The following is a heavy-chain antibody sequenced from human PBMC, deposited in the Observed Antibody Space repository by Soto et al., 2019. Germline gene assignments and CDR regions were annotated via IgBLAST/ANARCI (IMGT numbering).Heavy chain of an antibody. CDR3: ARGYGYKNRHYSVMDV. D-gene: IGHD5-12*01. Sequence: VMASETLSLTCTVSGDFLSSGGYYWSWIRQHPGKGLEWIGNIYYTGSPHYTPSLKSRITLSVDTSKNQFSLKLNSVTAADTAVYYCARGYGYKNRHYSVMDVWGRGTTVTVSS. J-gene: IGHJ6*02. V-gene: IGHV4-31*03. CDR2: IYYTGSP. CDR1: GDFLSSGGYY.